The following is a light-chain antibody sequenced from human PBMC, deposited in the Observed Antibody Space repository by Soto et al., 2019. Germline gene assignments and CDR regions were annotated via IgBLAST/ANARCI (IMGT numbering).Light chain of an antibody. CDR3: CAYAGNPYV. J-gene: IGLJ1*01. CDR1: SSDVGSYNS. CDR2: EGS. V-gene: IGLV2-23*01. Sequence: QSVLTQPASVSGSPGQSIAISCTGTSSDVGSYNSVSWYQQHPGKAPKLMIYEGSKRPSGVSDRFSGSKSGITASLTISGLHAEDEADYYCCAYAGNPYVFGTGTKVTVL.